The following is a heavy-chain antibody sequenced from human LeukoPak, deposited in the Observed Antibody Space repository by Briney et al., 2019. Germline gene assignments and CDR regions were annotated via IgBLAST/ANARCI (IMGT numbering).Heavy chain of an antibody. CDR3: AKVPSVGYTFGFARYYFDY. Sequence: GGSLRLSCAASGFTFSSYAMSWVRQPPGKGLEWVSAISGSGGSTYYADSVKGRFTISRDNSKNTLYLQMNSLRAEDTAVYYCAKVPSVGYTFGFARYYFDYWGHGTLVTVSS. CDR1: GFTFSSYA. J-gene: IGHJ4*01. D-gene: IGHD3-16*01. V-gene: IGHV3-23*01. CDR2: ISGSGGST.